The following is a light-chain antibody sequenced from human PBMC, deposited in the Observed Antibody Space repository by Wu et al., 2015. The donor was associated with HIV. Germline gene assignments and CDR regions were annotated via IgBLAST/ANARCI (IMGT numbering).Light chain of an antibody. CDR2: GAS. CDR1: QSLGSNY. J-gene: IGKJ5*01. CDR3: QQYDNSPIT. V-gene: IGKV3-20*01. Sequence: DIVLTQSPGSLSLSPGQRATFSCKSSQSLGSNYLAWYQYKVGQAPRLLIYGASSRATDIPDRFSGSGSGTDFTLTISRLEPEDFAFYYCQQYDNSPITFGQGTRLEIK.